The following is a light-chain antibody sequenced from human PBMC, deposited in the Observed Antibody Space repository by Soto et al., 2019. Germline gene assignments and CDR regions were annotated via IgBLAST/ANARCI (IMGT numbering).Light chain of an antibody. CDR3: QQYGSIRT. CDR2: DVS. Sequence: TVLAQSPATLSLSPGERATLSCRASQSVSSYLAWYQQKPGQAPRLLIYDVSSRATGIPARFSGSGTGTDFTLTISRLEPEDFAVYFCQQYGSIRTFGQGTKVDIK. J-gene: IGKJ1*01. CDR1: QSVSSY. V-gene: IGKV3-20*01.